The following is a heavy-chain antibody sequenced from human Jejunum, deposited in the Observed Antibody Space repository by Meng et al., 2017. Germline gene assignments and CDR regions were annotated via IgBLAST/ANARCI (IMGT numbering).Heavy chain of an antibody. CDR1: RGSLADYY. D-gene: IGHD4-17*01. V-gene: IGHV1-46*01. CDR3: ARDSHGYGDGGH. J-gene: IGHJ4*02. Sequence: QLVQSGAEVNKPGASVKASRKASRGSLADYYMHWVRQAPGQGLEWMGLINVDNGGTASAQQFQGRATVTRDTSTSTLYMELSSLRSEDTAMYYCARDSHGYGDGGHWGQGTLVTVSS. CDR2: INVDNGGT.